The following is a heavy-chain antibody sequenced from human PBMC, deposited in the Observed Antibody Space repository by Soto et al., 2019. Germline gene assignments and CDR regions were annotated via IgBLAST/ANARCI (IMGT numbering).Heavy chain of an antibody. J-gene: IGHJ6*03. CDR3: AKAAATVYYYYYMDV. CDR2: ISWNSGSI. CDR1: GFTFDDYA. Sequence: GGSLRLSCAASGFTFDDYAMHWVRQAPGKGLEWVSGISWNSGSIGYADSVKGRFTISRDNAKNSLYLQMNSLRAEDTALYYCAKAAATVYYYYYMDVWGKGTTVTVSS. V-gene: IGHV3-9*01. D-gene: IGHD2-15*01.